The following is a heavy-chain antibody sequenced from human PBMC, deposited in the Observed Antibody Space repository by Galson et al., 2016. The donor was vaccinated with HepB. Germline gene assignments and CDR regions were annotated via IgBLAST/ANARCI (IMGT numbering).Heavy chain of an antibody. J-gene: IGHJ4*02. CDR1: GFMFENFP. Sequence: LSCAASGFMFENFPMHWVRQAPGKGLEWVSGISWSSGAIDYADSVQGRFTISRDNAKNSLYLHMTSLRPEDTAFYYCVKGKATIDFWGQGTLVIVS. CDR2: ISWSSGAI. D-gene: IGHD5-24*01. CDR3: VKGKATIDF. V-gene: IGHV3-9*01.